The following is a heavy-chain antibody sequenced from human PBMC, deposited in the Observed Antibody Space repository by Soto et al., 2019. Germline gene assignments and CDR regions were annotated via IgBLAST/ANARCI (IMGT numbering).Heavy chain of an antibody. CDR3: ARYHLGDYSSDY. CDR2: ISAYNGNT. Sequence: ASVKVSCKASGYTFTSYGISWVRQAPGQGLEWMGWISAYNGNTNYAQKLQGRVTMTTDTSTSTAYMELRSLRSDDTAVYYGARYHLGDYSSDYWGQGNLVTVPS. V-gene: IGHV1-18*01. J-gene: IGHJ4*02. D-gene: IGHD2-21*02. CDR1: GYTFTSYG.